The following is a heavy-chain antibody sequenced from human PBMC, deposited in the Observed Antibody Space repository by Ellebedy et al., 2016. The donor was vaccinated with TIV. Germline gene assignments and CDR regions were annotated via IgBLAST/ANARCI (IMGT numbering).Heavy chain of an antibody. J-gene: IGHJ4*02. CDR3: ARSDIGVALLYFDY. D-gene: IGHD3-10*01. CDR1: GFSFGRYG. CDR2: IDSSGVNR. Sequence: PGGSLRLSCTASGFSFGRYGMHWVRLAPGRGLEWMAMIDSSGVNRLYGESVKGRFTISRDNSKNTLSLQMNSLTAEDTGAYFCARSDIGVALLYFDYWGQGIQVTVSS. V-gene: IGHV3-33*01.